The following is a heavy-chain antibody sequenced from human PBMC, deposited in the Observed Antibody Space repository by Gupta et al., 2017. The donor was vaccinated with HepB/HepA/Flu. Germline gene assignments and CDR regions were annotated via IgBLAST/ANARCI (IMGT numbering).Heavy chain of an antibody. J-gene: IGHJ5*02. V-gene: IGHV1-3*01. CDR2: INAGNGNA. Sequence: QVQLVQSWAEVKKPGASVKVSCKASGYTFTSYSIHWVRQAPGQRLEWMGWINAGNGNAKYSQKFQGRVTITRDTSASTVYMELSSLSSEDTALYYCARDFSWRIGGSYLDPWGQGTLVTVSS. D-gene: IGHD1-26*01. CDR1: GYTFTSYS. CDR3: ARDFSWRIGGSYLDP.